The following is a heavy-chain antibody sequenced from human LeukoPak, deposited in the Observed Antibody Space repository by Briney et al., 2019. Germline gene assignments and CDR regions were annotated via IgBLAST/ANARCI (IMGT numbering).Heavy chain of an antibody. CDR3: ARGGLGSAFDN. CDR2: ISYDGSNK. V-gene: IGHV3-30*03. CDR1: GFTFSSYG. J-gene: IGHJ4*02. Sequence: PGRSLRLSCAASGFTFSSYGVHWVRQAPGKGLEWVAIISYDGSNKYYADSVKGRFTISRDNSKNTLYLQINSLRTDDTAVFYCARGGLGSAFDNWGQGTLVTVSS. D-gene: IGHD6-19*01.